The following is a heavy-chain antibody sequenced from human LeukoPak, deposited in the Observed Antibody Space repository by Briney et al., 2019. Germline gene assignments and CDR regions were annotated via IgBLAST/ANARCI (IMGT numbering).Heavy chain of an antibody. CDR1: VFTVSINY. J-gene: IGHJ6*02. CDR3: ARVEGYSYGINYGMDV. V-gene: IGHV3-66*01. D-gene: IGHD5-18*01. CDR2: NYSGGST. Sequence: GGSLRLSCAASVFTVSINYRSWVRQSPGKGLEGVSDNYSGGSTYYADSVKGRFTISRDNSKNTLYLQMNSLRAEDTAVYYCARVEGYSYGINYGMDVWGQGTTVTVSS.